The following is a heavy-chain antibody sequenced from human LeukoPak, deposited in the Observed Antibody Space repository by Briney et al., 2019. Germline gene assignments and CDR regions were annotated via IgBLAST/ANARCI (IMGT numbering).Heavy chain of an antibody. V-gene: IGHV3-9*01. Sequence: GGSLRLSCSASGFTFDDYAMHWVRQAPGKGLEWVSGISWNSGSIGCADSVKGRFTISRDNAKNSLYLQMNSLRAEDTALYYCAKSRGFYYYYGMDVWGQGTTVTVSS. J-gene: IGHJ6*02. CDR3: AKSRGFYYYYGMDV. D-gene: IGHD3-10*01. CDR2: ISWNSGSI. CDR1: GFTFDDYA.